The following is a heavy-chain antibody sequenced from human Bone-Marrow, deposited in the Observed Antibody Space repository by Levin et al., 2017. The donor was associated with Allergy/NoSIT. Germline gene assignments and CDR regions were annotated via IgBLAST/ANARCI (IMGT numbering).Heavy chain of an antibody. J-gene: IGHJ4*02. V-gene: IGHV3-33*01. Sequence: GESLKISCAASGFTFSMFGMHWVRQAPGKGLEWVSTIWYEGINKDYADSVKGRFIISRDNSKNTLSLQLNNLRAEDTAVYYCVRSRGDSSSPLDYWGQGTLVTVSS. CDR3: VRSRGDSSSPLDY. CDR2: IWYEGINK. D-gene: IGHD6-13*01. CDR1: GFTFSMFG.